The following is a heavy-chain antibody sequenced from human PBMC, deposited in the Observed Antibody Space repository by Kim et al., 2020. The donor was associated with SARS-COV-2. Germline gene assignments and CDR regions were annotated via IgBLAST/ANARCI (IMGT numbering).Heavy chain of an antibody. CDR2: IIPMLTLA. CDR3: AREGRLARNFDWYPYFYMDV. V-gene: IGHV1-69*04. Sequence: SVKVSCKVSGGSFSSYPITWVRQAPGQGLQWVGRIIPMLTLAHKAQTFQDRVTFTADRGTTTVYMELSGLRSEDTAVYYCAREGRLARNFDWYPYFYMDVWGKGTTVTVSS. J-gene: IGHJ6*03. CDR1: GGSFSSYP. D-gene: IGHD3-9*01.